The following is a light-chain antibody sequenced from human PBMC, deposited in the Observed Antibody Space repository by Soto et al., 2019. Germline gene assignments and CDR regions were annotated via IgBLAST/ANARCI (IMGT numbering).Light chain of an antibody. V-gene: IGKV3-15*01. J-gene: IGKJ4*01. CDR1: QSIINN. CDR2: GAS. Sequence: EIVMTQSPDTLSVSPGERATLSCRASQSIINNLAWYQQKPSQAHRLLIYGASIRATGFPARFSGSGSGTEFTLTISSRQSEDFVVYYCPQYNDWPPLTFGGGTKVEIK. CDR3: PQYNDWPPLT.